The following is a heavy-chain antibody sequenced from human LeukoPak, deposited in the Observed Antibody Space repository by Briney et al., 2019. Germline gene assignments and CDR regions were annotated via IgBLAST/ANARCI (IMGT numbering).Heavy chain of an antibody. D-gene: IGHD3-22*01. CDR2: IYYSGST. CDR1: GGSISSYY. J-gene: IGHJ6*03. V-gene: IGHV4-59*01. CDR3: AREGWGSSGYYYYMDV. Sequence: SETLSLTCTVSGGSISSYYWSWIRQPPGKGLEWIGYIYYSGSTNYNPSLKSRVTISVDTSKNQFSLKLSSVTAADTAVYYCAREGWGSSGYYYYMDVWGKGTTVTISS.